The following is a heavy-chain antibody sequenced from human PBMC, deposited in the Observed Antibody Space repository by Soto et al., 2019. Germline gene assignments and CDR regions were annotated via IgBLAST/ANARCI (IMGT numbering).Heavy chain of an antibody. Sequence: ASVKVSCKAIGYSFTSHYMHWVRQAPGQGLEWMRTIYPGGVNIGYAQKFKGRVTMTKDTFTSTVYMELNSLTSEDMAVDYCATDQSWHVLVWWFDPWG. CDR3: ATDQSWHVLVWWFDP. V-gene: IGHV1-46*03. CDR2: IYPGGVNI. D-gene: IGHD3-16*01. J-gene: IGHJ5*02. CDR1: GYSFTSHY.